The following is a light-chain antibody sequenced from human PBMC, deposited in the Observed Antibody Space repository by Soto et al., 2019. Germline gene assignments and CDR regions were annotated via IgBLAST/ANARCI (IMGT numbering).Light chain of an antibody. CDR1: QSVRNGY. CDR2: DVS. J-gene: IGKJ2*01. V-gene: IGKV3-20*01. Sequence: EIVLTQSPDTLSLSPGERATLSCRASQSVRNGYLAWYQQKPGQAPRLLIYDVSNRATGIPERFSGSGSGTDFTLTISRLEPEDFAVYYCQQSGGAPRTFGQGTKLEIK. CDR3: QQSGGAPRT.